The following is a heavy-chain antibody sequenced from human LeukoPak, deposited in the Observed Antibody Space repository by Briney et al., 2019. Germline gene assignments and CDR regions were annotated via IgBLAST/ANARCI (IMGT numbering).Heavy chain of an antibody. J-gene: IGHJ4*02. Sequence: GGSLRLSCAASGFTFSNYWMSWVRQAPGKGLEWVANIRQDGSEIYYVDSVKGRFTISRDNAKNSLNLQMNSLRAEDTAVYYCARESYYYDNSFYLPSGFDYWGQGTLVTVSS. CDR2: IRQDGSEI. CDR3: ARESYYYDNSFYLPSGFDY. V-gene: IGHV3-7*01. D-gene: IGHD3-22*01. CDR1: GFTFSNYW.